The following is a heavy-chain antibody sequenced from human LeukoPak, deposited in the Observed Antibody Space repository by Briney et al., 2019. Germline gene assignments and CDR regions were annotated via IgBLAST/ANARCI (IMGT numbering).Heavy chain of an antibody. D-gene: IGHD6-13*01. V-gene: IGHV4-59*08. Sequence: PSETLSLTCTVSGGSISSYYWSWIRQPPGKGLEWIGYIYYSGSTNYNPSLKSRVTISVDTSKNQFSLKLSSVTAADTAVYYCARVKIAAAAGGAFDIWGQGTMVTVSS. J-gene: IGHJ3*02. CDR3: ARVKIAAAAGGAFDI. CDR2: IYYSGST. CDR1: GGSISSYY.